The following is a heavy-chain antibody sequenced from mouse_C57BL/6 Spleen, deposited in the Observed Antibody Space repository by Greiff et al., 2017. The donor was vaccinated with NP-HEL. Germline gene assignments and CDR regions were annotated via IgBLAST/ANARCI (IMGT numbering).Heavy chain of an antibody. CDR2: INPSTGGT. V-gene: IGHV1-42*01. CDR3: ARWGLGSNYRDY. J-gene: IGHJ2*01. CDR1: GYSFTGYY. Sequence: EVQLQQSGPELVKPGASVKISCKASGYSFTGYYMNWVKQSPEKSLEWIGEINPSTGGTTYNQKFKAKATLTVDKSSSTAYMQLKSLTSEDSAVYYCARWGLGSNYRDYWGQGTTLTVSS. D-gene: IGHD1-1*01.